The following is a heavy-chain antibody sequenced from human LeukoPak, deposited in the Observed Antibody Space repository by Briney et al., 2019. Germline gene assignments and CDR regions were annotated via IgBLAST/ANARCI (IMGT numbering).Heavy chain of an antibody. CDR3: ATARNFRFEY. D-gene: IGHD1-7*01. CDR2: MNGEGTTI. Sequence: GGSLRLSCAASGFTFSSYSMHWVRQAPGKGLMWVSRMNGEGTTIDYADSVKGRFTVSRDYAKNTLFLQMNNLRTEDTALYFCATARNFRFEYWGQGSLVIVSA. V-gene: IGHV3-74*01. J-gene: IGHJ4*02. CDR1: GFTFSSYS.